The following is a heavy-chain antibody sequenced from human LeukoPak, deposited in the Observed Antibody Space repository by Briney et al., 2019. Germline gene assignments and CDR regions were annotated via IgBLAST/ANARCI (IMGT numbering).Heavy chain of an antibody. CDR3: ARGVEGVGSWYSAFDI. J-gene: IGHJ3*02. CDR1: GGSISSSSW. D-gene: IGHD6-13*01. V-gene: IGHV4-4*02. CDR2: IYHSGST. Sequence: PSETLSLTCAVSGGSISSSSWWSWVRQPPGKGLEWIGEIYHSGSTNYNPSLKSRVTISVDKSKNQFSLKLSSVTAADTAVYYCARGVEGVGSWYSAFDIWGQGTMVTVSS.